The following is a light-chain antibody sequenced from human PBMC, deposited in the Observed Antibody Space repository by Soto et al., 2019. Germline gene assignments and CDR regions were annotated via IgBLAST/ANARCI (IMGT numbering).Light chain of an antibody. CDR1: SSNIGSNT. J-gene: IGLJ2*01. Sequence: QSVLTQSPSASGTPGQRVTIFCSGRSSNIGSNTVNWYQQLPGTAPKLLMYSNDQRPSGVPDRFSGSKSGSSASLAISGLQSEDDADYYCTTWDDSLNGVLFGGGTKLTVL. V-gene: IGLV1-44*01. CDR3: TTWDDSLNGVL. CDR2: SND.